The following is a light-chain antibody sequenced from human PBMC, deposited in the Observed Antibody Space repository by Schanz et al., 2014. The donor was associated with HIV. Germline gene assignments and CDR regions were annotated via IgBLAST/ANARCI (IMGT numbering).Light chain of an antibody. CDR1: SGSISSAY. CDR2: ESD. J-gene: IGLJ2*01. CDR3: QSYDSTNPGI. Sequence: NFMLTQPHSVSESPGKTVTISCTRSSGSISSAYVQWYQHRPGSAPITLIYESDQRHSGVPARFSASIDSSSNSATLSISRLEAEDEADYYCQSYDSTNPGIFGGGTKLTVL. V-gene: IGLV6-57*04.